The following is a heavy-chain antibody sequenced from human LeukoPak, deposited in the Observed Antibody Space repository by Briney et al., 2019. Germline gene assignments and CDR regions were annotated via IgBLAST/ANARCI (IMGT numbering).Heavy chain of an antibody. CDR1: GYTFTSYY. CDR3: ARAWVGWWSKRRSAFDI. J-gene: IGHJ3*02. CDR2: INPSGGST. V-gene: IGHV1-46*01. D-gene: IGHD2-15*01. Sequence: ASVKVSCKASGYTFTSYYMHWVRQAPGQGLEWMGIINPSGGSTSYAQKFQGRVTMTRDTSISTAYMELSRLRSDDTAVYYCARAWVGWWSKRRSAFDIWGQGTMVTVSS.